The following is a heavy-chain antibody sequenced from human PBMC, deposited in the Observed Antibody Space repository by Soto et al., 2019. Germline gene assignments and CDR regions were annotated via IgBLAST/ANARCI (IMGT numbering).Heavy chain of an antibody. J-gene: IGHJ6*02. CDR3: ANIGAAGYYYGMDV. CDR1: GFTFSSYA. V-gene: IGHV3-23*01. Sequence: GGSLRLSCAASGFTFSSYAMSWVRQAPGKGLEWVSAVSGSGDSTYYADSVKGRFTISRDNSKNTLYLQMNSLRAEDTAVYYCANIGAAGYYYGMDVWGQGTTVTVSS. CDR2: VSGSGDST. D-gene: IGHD6-13*01.